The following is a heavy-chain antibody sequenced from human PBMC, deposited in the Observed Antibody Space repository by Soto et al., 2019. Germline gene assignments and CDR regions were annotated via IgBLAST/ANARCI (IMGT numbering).Heavy chain of an antibody. CDR1: GGSFSGYY. J-gene: IGHJ4*02. V-gene: IGHV4-34*01. D-gene: IGHD4-17*01. CDR3: ARDNYGGNSADY. Sequence: QVQLQQWGAGLLKPSETLSLTCAVYGGSFSGYYWSWIRQPPGKGLEWIGEINHSGSTNYNPSLKSRVTISVDTSKNQFSLKLSSVTAADTAVYYCARDNYGGNSADYWGQVTLVTVSS. CDR2: INHSGST.